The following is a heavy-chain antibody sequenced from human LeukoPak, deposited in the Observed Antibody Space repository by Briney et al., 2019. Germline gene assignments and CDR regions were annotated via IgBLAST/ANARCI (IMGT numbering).Heavy chain of an antibody. CDR2: INPSGGST. D-gene: IGHD1-26*01. CDR1: GYTFTGYY. V-gene: IGHV1-46*01. CDR3: ARVAGATRRFDY. J-gene: IGHJ4*02. Sequence: ASVKVSCKPSGYTFTGYYMHWVRQAPGQGLEWMGIINPSGGSTSYAQKFQGRVTMTRDTSTSTVYMELSSLRSEDTAVYYCARVAGATRRFDYWGQGTLVTVSS.